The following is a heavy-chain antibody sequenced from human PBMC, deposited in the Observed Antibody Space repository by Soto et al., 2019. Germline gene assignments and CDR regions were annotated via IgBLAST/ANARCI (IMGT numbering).Heavy chain of an antibody. CDR2: IIPIFGTA. Sequence: RASVKVSCKASGGTFSSYAISWVRQAPGQGLEWMGGIIPIFGTANYAQKFQGRVTMTTDTSTSTAYMELRSLSSDDTAVYYCARDSPASDYWGQGTLVTVSS. V-gene: IGHV1-69*05. J-gene: IGHJ4*02. CDR3: ARDSPASDY. CDR1: GGTFSSYA.